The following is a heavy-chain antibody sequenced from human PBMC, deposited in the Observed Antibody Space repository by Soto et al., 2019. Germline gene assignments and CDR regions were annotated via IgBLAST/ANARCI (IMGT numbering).Heavy chain of an antibody. CDR2: IYYSGST. CDR3: ARDRDSGSYYRGGMDV. CDR1: GGSISSYY. V-gene: IGHV4-59*01. Sequence: QVQLQESGPGLVKPSETLSLTCTVSGGSISSYYWSWIRQPPGKGLEWIGYIYYSGSTNYNPSLNRRVSITXDTSKNQFSLKLSSVTAADTAVYYCARDRDSGSYYRGGMDVWGQGTTVTVSS. D-gene: IGHD3-10*01. J-gene: IGHJ6*02.